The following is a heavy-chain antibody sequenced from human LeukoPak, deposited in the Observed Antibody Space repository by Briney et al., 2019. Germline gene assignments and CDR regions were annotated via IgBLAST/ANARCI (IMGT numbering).Heavy chain of an antibody. V-gene: IGHV1-2*02. J-gene: IGHJ4*02. Sequence: ASVKVSCKASGYTFTGYYMHWVRQAPGQGLEWMGWINPNSGGTNYAQKFRGRVTMTRDTSISTAYMELSRLRSDDTAFYYCARDFYGNWGSLDYWGQGTLVTVSS. CDR2: INPNSGGT. D-gene: IGHD7-27*01. CDR3: ARDFYGNWGSLDY. CDR1: GYTFTGYY.